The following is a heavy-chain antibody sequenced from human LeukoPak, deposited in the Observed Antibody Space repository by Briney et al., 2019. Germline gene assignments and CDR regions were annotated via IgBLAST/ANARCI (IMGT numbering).Heavy chain of an antibody. CDR2: IDWDDDK. V-gene: IGHV2-70*11. D-gene: IGHD4-17*01. CDR3: ARIHTGIFDY. Sequence: SGPALVKPTQTLTLTCTFSGFSLSTSGMCVSWIRQPPGKALEWLARIDWDDDKYYSTSLKTWLTISKDTSKNQVVLTMTNMDPVDTATYYCARIHTGIFDYWGQGTLVTVSS. CDR1: GFSLSTSGMC. J-gene: IGHJ4*02.